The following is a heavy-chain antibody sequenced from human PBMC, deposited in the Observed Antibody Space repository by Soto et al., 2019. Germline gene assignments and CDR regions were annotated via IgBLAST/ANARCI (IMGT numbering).Heavy chain of an antibody. J-gene: IGHJ4*02. Sequence: EVQLVESGGGLVQPGGSLRLSCAASGFTLGDYRMDWVRQAPGKGLEWVARSRGKASGYSTEYAASVKGRSIISRDDSKNSLYLQINSLETEDTAVYYCSRDIGRHSFDYWGQGTLVTVSS. V-gene: IGHV3-72*01. CDR2: SRGKASGYST. CDR3: SRDIGRHSFDY. D-gene: IGHD1-26*01. CDR1: GFTLGDYR.